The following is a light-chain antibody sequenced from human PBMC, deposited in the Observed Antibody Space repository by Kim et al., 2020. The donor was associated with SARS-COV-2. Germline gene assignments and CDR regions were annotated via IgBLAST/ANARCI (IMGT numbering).Light chain of an antibody. CDR2: WAS. Sequence: VTINCKSSQSVLYSSNNKSYLAWYQQKPGQPPKLLIYWASTRESGVPDRFSGSGSGTDFTLTISSLQAEDVAVYYCQQYYSTPWTFGQGTKVEIK. V-gene: IGKV4-1*01. CDR3: QQYYSTPWT. CDR1: QSVLYSSNNKSY. J-gene: IGKJ1*01.